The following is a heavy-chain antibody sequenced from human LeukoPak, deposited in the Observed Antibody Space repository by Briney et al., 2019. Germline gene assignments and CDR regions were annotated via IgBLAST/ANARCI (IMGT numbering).Heavy chain of an antibody. V-gene: IGHV4-4*02. D-gene: IGHD4-23*01. J-gene: IGHJ2*01. CDR1: GGSISSSKW. CDR2: IYHSGRT. CDR3: ARDLHGGNSFTSDWYFDL. Sequence: SGTLSLTCAVSGGSISSSKWWSWVRQPPGKGLECIGEIYHSGRTNYNPSLKSRVTMSVDTSKSQFSLKLSSVTAADTAVYYCARDLHGGNSFTSDWYFDLWGRGTLVTVSS.